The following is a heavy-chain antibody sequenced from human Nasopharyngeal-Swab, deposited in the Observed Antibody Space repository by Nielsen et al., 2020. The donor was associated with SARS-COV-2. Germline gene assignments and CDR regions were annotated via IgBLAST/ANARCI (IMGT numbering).Heavy chain of an antibody. CDR3: ASLGRWAYNWNYHAFDI. Sequence: GESLKISCAASGFTFSSYWMSWVRQAPGKGLEWVANIKQDGSEKYYVDSVKGRFTISRDNAKNSLYLQMNSLRAEDTAVYYCASLGRWAYNWNYHAFDIWGQGTMVTVSS. J-gene: IGHJ3*02. CDR1: GFTFSSYW. V-gene: IGHV3-7*01. CDR2: IKQDGSEK. D-gene: IGHD1-7*01.